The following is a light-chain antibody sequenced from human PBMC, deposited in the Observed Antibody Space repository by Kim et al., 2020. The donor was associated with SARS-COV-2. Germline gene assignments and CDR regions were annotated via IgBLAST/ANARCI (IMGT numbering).Light chain of an antibody. J-gene: IGLJ3*02. Sequence: VPISCSGSTCNIGRNTVSWYQHLRGAAPKFLIHNNDQRPSGVPDRFSGSQSGTSASLAISALQADDEAIYYWAACAVTLRGAGVFGGGPQVTVL. CDR2: NND. CDR3: AACAVTLRGAGV. CDR1: TCNIGRNT. V-gene: IGLV1-44*01.